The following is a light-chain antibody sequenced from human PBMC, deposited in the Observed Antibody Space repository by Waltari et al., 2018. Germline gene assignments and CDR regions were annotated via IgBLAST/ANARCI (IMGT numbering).Light chain of an antibody. J-gene: IGKJ4*01. CDR1: QAISTF. Sequence: DIQMTQSPSSLSPSVGDRVILTCRASQAISTFLAWFQLKPGKAPKSLIYAASTLQTGVSSNFSSSGSGTDFTLTISSLQPGDCATYYCQQYSTFPPTFGGGTRVEI. CDR3: QQYSTFPPT. V-gene: IGKV1-16*02. CDR2: AAS.